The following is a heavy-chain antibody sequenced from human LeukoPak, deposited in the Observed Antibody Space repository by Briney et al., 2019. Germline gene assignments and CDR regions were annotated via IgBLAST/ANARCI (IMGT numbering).Heavy chain of an antibody. CDR2: IYSSGST. CDR3: VREISPSMASYYYYYMDV. CDR1: GGSISSYY. D-gene: IGHD2/OR15-2a*01. Sequence: KTSETLSLTCTVSGGSISSYYWNWIRQPAGKGLEWIGRIYSSGSTNYNPSLKSRVTMSVDTSKNQFSLKLSSVTAADTAVYYCVREISPSMASYYYYYMDVWGKGTTVTVSS. J-gene: IGHJ6*03. V-gene: IGHV4-4*07.